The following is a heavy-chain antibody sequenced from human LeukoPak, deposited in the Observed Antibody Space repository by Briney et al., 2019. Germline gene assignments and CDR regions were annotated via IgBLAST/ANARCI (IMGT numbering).Heavy chain of an antibody. CDR1: GFTFSSYW. J-gene: IGHJ4*02. D-gene: IGHD6-13*01. Sequence: GGSLRLSCAASGFTFSSYWMHWVRQAPGKGLVWVSRINTDGSSTSYADSVKGRFTISRDNAKNTLYLQMNSLRAEDTAVYYCAKGVDGRQQLVMYYWGQGTLVTVSS. V-gene: IGHV3-74*01. CDR3: AKGVDGRQQLVMYY. CDR2: INTDGSST.